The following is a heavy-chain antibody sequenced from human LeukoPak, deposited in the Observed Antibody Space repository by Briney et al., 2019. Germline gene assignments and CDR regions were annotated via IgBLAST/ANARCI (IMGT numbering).Heavy chain of an antibody. D-gene: IGHD3-22*01. CDR1: GGTFSSYA. CDR3: ARAPLTMIVTWYFDL. V-gene: IGHV1-69*05. J-gene: IGHJ2*01. Sequence: ASVKVSCKASGGTFSSYAISWVRQAPGQGLEWMGGIIPIFGTANYAQKFQGRGTITTDKSTGTAYMELSSLRPEDTAVYYCARAPLTMIVTWYFDLWGRGTLVTVSS. CDR2: IIPIFGTA.